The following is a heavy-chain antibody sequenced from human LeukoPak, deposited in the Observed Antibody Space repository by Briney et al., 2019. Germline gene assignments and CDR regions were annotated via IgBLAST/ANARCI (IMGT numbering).Heavy chain of an antibody. CDR3: ARFIAAPYYFDY. V-gene: IGHV3-21*01. D-gene: IGHD6-13*01. CDR2: ISSSRSYI. J-gene: IGHJ4*02. CDR1: GFTFNNYN. Sequence: PGGSLRLSCAASGFTFNNYNMNWVRQAPGKGLEWVSFISSSRSYIYYADSVKGRFTISRDNAKNSLYLQMNSLRAEDTAVYYCARFIAAPYYFDYWGRGTLVTVSS.